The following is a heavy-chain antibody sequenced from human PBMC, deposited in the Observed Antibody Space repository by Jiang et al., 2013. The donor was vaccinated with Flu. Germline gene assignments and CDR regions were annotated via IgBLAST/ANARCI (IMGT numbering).Heavy chain of an antibody. CDR3: MRDCGSRGADVFDI. D-gene: IGHD3-16*01. Sequence: SGAEVKKPGASVKVSCKASGYTFTGLYMHWVRQAPGQGLEWVGWINPSSGGTRYAEKFQGRVTMTRDTSNSTAYMELSSLRSDGTAVYYCMRDCGSRGADVFDIWGQGTMVTVSS. V-gene: IGHV1-2*02. CDR2: INPSSGGT. J-gene: IGHJ3*02. CDR1: GYTFTGLY.